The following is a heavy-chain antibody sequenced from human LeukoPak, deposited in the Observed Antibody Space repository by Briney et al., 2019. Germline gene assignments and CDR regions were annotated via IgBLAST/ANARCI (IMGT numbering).Heavy chain of an antibody. D-gene: IGHD4-17*01. V-gene: IGHV4-31*03. CDR1: GGSITHDSYY. J-gene: IGHJ4*02. CDR3: ARETNQNYADYRGLPN. CDR2: IYYSGST. Sequence: PSETLSLTCTVSGGSITHDSYYLAWIRQRPGKGLEWIGHIYYSGSTLYNPTLESRLTISIDTSKSQFSLRLTSVTVADTAVYYCARETNQNYADYRGLPNWGQGTLVTVSS.